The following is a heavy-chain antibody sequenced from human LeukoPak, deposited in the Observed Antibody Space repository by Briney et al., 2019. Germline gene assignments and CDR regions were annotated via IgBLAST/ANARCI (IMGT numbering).Heavy chain of an antibody. J-gene: IGHJ4*02. D-gene: IGHD6-19*01. Sequence: GGSLRLSCAASGFTVSSNYMSWVRQAPGKGLEWVSYISSSGSSRYYADSVEGRFTISRDNAKNSLYLQMNSLRPEDTAVYYCARVGGGSGWDLDYWGQGTLVTVSS. CDR3: ARVGGGSGWDLDY. CDR1: GFTVSSNY. V-gene: IGHV3-11*01. CDR2: ISSSGSSR.